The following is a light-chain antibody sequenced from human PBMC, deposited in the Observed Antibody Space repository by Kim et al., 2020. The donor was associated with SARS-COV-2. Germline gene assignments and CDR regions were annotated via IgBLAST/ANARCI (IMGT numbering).Light chain of an antibody. CDR1: SNDIGGYKY. J-gene: IGLJ1*01. Sequence: GQSITSSCTGTSNDIGGYKYVSWYRQFPGKAPKLILYDVTRRPSGVSDRFSGSKSGNTASLTISGLRAEDEAHYYCTSYTSVSTFLFGTGTQLTVL. CDR2: DVT. CDR3: TSYTSVSTFL. V-gene: IGLV2-14*04.